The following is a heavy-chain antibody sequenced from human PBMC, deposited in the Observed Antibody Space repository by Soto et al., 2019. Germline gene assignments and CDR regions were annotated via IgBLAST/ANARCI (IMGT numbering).Heavy chain of an antibody. V-gene: IGHV4-59*01. D-gene: IGHD1-26*01. CDR2: IYYSGST. CDR1: GGSISSYY. Sequence: SSETLSLTCTVSGGSISSYYWSWIRQPPGKGLEWIGYIYYSGSTNYNPSLKSRVTISVDTSKNQFSLKLSSVTAADTAVYYCASSGSYSLAAIFDYWGQGTLVTVSS. J-gene: IGHJ4*02. CDR3: ASSGSYSLAAIFDY.